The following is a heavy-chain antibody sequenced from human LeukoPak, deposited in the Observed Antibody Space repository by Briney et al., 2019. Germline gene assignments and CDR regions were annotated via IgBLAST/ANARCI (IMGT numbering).Heavy chain of an antibody. CDR3: ARMRGNSYVHWYFDL. CDR1: GFIFSDYY. CDR2: ISSSGSAI. D-gene: IGHD4-23*01. Sequence: PGGSLRLSCATSGFIFSDYYLSWIRQAPGKGLECVSYISSSGSAIDYVDSVKGRFTISRDNAKNSVFLQMNSPRAEDTAVYYCARMRGNSYVHWYFDLWGRGTLVTVSS. V-gene: IGHV3-11*01. J-gene: IGHJ2*01.